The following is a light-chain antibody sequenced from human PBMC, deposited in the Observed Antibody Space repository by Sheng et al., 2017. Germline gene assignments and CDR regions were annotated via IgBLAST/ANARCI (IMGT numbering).Light chain of an antibody. CDR3: LQHGGSPYS. J-gene: IGKJ2*03. V-gene: IGKV3-20*01. CDR1: QSVSSRF. Sequence: DILLTQSPGTLSLSPGERATLSCRASQSVSSRFFAWYQQKPGQTPRLLMYATSTRATGVPDRFSGSGSGTDFTLTINTLEPEDFAVYYCLQHGGSPYSFG. CDR2: ATS.